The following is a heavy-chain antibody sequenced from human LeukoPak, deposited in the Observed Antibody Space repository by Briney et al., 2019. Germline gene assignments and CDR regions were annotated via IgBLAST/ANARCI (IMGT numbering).Heavy chain of an antibody. CDR1: GFTFSSYS. Sequence: GGSLRLSCAASGFTFSSYSMNWVRQAPGKGLEWVSSISSSSSYIYYADSVKGRFTISRGNAKNSLYLQMNSLRAEDTAVYYCARDLFDREEDYWGQGTLVTVSS. CDR3: ARDLFDREEDY. J-gene: IGHJ4*02. CDR2: ISSSSSYI. D-gene: IGHD2-21*01. V-gene: IGHV3-21*01.